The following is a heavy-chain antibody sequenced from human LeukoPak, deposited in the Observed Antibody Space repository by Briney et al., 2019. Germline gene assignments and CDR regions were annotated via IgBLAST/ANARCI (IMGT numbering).Heavy chain of an antibody. V-gene: IGHV3-7*04. J-gene: IGHJ4*02. CDR1: GFTFSSYW. CDR2: IKHDGSDK. Sequence: PGGSLRLSCATSGFTFSSYWMTWVRQAPGEGLEWVANIKHDGSDKYYVDSVKGRFTISRDNGKNSLFLQMNSLRAEDTAVYYCARATWTNFYFDYWGQGALVTVSS. CDR3: ARATWTNFYFDY. D-gene: IGHD1-1*01.